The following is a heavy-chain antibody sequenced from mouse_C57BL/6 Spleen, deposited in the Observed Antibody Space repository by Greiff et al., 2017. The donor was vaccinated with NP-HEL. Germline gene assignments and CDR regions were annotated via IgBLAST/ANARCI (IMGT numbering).Heavy chain of an antibody. J-gene: IGHJ3*01. CDR2: ISDGGSYT. D-gene: IGHD2-1*01. CDR1: GFTFSSYA. Sequence: EVKLMESGGGLVKPGGSLKLSCAASGFTFSSYAMSWVRQTPEKRLEWVATISDGGSYTYYPDNVKGRFTISRDNAKNNLYLQMSHLKSEDTAMYYCARKGYGKESFAYWGQGTLVTVSA. V-gene: IGHV5-4*03. CDR3: ARKGYGKESFAY.